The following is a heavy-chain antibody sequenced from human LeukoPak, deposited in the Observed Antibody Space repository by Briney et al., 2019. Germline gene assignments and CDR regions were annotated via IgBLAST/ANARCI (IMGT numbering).Heavy chain of an antibody. CDR2: ISSSSSYI. D-gene: IGHD2-15*01. J-gene: IGHJ5*02. V-gene: IGHV3-21*01. Sequence: GGSLRLSCAASGFTFSSYSMNWVRQTPGKGLEWVSSISSSSSYIYYADSVKGRFTISRDNAKNSLYLQMNSLRAEDTAVYYCARGTRVAANLHTAWGQGTLVTVSS. CDR1: GFTFSSYS. CDR3: ARGTRVAANLHTA.